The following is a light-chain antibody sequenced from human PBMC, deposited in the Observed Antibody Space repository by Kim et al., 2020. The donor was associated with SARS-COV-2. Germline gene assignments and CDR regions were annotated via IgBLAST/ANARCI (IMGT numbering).Light chain of an antibody. CDR2: DAC. V-gene: IGKV1-5*01. J-gene: IGKJ2*01. CDR1: ESISSW. Sequence: SASVGDRVTITARASESISSWVAWYQQNPGKGPNILIDDACSLESWVPSRGSGSGSGTEFTLTSSRLQPDEFATCYCQQYNSNSYTFGQGTKLEI. CDR3: QQYNSNSYT.